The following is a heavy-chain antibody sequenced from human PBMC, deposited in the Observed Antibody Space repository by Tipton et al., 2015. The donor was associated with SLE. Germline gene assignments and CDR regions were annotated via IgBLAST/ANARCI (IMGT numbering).Heavy chain of an antibody. D-gene: IGHD6-13*01. Sequence: GSLRLSCAASGFTFSSYAMTWVRQAPGKGLEWVSGISGTGRATYYADSVKGRFTISRDTSKSRLYLQMNSLRIEDTAVYYCAKDGYSSGWFYYYYMDVWGKGTMVTVSS. CDR2: ISGTGRAT. V-gene: IGHV3-23*01. J-gene: IGHJ6*03. CDR1: GFTFSSYA. CDR3: AKDGYSSGWFYYYYMDV.